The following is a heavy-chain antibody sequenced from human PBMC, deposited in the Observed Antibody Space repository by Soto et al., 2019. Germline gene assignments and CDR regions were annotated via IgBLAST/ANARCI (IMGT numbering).Heavy chain of an antibody. CDR1: RFTFSNYG. V-gene: IGHV3-30*18. D-gene: IGHD5-12*01. CDR2: ISYDGSNK. CDR3: VKGGYHYFDY. J-gene: IGHJ4*02. Sequence: QVQLVESGGGVVQPGRSLRLSCAASRFTFSNYGMHWVRQTPGKGLEWVAVISYDGSNKYYAESVKGRFTISRDNSKNTLYLQMNSLRAEDTAVYYCVKGGYHYFDYWGQGTLVTVSS.